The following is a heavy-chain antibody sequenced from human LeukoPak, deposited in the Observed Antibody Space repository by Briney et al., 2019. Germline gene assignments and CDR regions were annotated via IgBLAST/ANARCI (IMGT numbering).Heavy chain of an antibody. V-gene: IGHV4-4*07. CDR1: GGSISSYY. CDR3: ASTPITIFGVVIIKSRYFDY. CDR2: IHTSGST. Sequence: SETLSLTCTVSGGSISSYYWSWIRQPAGKGLDWIGRIHTSGSTSYNPSLKSRVAISVDTSKNQFSLKLSPVTAADTAVYYCASTPITIFGVVIIKSRYFDYWGQGTLVTVSS. D-gene: IGHD3-3*01. J-gene: IGHJ4*02.